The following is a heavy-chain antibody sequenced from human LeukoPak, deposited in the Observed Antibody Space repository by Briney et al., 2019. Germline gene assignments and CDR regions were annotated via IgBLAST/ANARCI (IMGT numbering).Heavy chain of an antibody. V-gene: IGHV1-69*01. CDR2: IIPIFGTA. CDR1: GGTFSSYA. D-gene: IGHD3-10*01. J-gene: IGHJ6*04. Sequence: SVKVSCKASGGTFSSYAISWVRQAPGQGLEWMGGIIPIFGTANYAQKFQGRVTITADESTSTAYMELSSLRSEDPAVYYCARGSITFSGSYYSDYYYGMDVWGKGTTVTVSS. CDR3: ARGSITFSGSYYSDYYYGMDV.